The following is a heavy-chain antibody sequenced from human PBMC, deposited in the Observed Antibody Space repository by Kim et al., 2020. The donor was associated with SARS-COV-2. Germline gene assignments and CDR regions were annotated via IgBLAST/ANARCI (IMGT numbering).Heavy chain of an antibody. D-gene: IGHD2-15*01. CDR3: ARHDCSGGSCPYHYYGMDV. V-gene: IGHV4-39*01. CDR2: IYYSGST. J-gene: IGHJ6*02. CDR1: GGSISSSSYY. Sequence: SETLSLTCTVSGGSISSSSYYWGWIRQPPGKGLEWIGSIYYSGSTYYNPSLKSRVTISVDTSKNQFSLKLSSVTAADTAVYYCARHDCSGGSCPYHYYGMDVWGQGTTVTVSS.